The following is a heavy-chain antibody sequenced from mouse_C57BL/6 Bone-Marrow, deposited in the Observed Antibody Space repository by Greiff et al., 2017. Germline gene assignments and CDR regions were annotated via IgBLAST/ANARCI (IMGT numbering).Heavy chain of an antibody. J-gene: IGHJ3*01. CDR1: GYTFTSYW. D-gene: IGHD2-1*01. Sequence: QVQLKQPGAELVMPGASVKLSCKASGYTFTSYWIHWVKQRPGQGLEWIGEIDPSDSYTNYNQKFKGKSTLTVDKSSSTAYMQLSSLTSEDSAVYYCARSSSTMVGAYWGQGTLVTVSA. CDR2: IDPSDSYT. V-gene: IGHV1-69*01. CDR3: ARSSSTMVGAY.